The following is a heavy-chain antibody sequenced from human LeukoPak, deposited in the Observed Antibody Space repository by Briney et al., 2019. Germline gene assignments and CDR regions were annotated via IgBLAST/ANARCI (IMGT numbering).Heavy chain of an antibody. J-gene: IGHJ3*02. Sequence: QPGGSLRLSCAASGFTFSSYGMSWVRQAPGQGLEWVSAISGSGGSTYYADSVKGRFTISRDNSKNTLYLQMNSLRAEDTAVYYCAKDLIRYDAFDIWGQGTMVTVSS. CDR2: ISGSGGST. D-gene: IGHD3-16*01. V-gene: IGHV3-23*01. CDR1: GFTFSSYG. CDR3: AKDLIRYDAFDI.